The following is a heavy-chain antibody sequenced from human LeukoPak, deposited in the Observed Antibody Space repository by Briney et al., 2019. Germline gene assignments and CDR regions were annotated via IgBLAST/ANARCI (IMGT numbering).Heavy chain of an antibody. V-gene: IGHV5-51*01. CDR2: IYPTDSET. CDR3: ASAIVEVPAADHAFGI. D-gene: IGHD2-2*01. CDR1: GFSFTSYW. J-gene: IGHJ3*02. Sequence: GESLKVSCKGSGFSFTSYWIAWVRQMPGKGLECMGIIYPTDSETRYSPPFQDQVTISADKSISTAYLQWNSLKASDTALYYCASAIVEVPAADHAFGIWGQGTMVIVSS.